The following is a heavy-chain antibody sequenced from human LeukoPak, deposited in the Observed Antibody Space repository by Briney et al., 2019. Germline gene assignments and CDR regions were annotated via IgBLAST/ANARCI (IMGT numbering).Heavy chain of an antibody. CDR2: IYYSGST. CDR3: ARAASGGGFDY. D-gene: IGHD2-15*01. J-gene: IGHJ4*02. Sequence: SETLSLTCTASGGSVSSGSYYWSWIRQPPGKGLEWIGYIYYSGSTNYNPSLKSRVTISVDTSKNQFSLKLSSVTAADTAVYYCARAASGGGFDYWGQGTLVIVSS. CDR1: GGSVSSGSYY. V-gene: IGHV4-61*01.